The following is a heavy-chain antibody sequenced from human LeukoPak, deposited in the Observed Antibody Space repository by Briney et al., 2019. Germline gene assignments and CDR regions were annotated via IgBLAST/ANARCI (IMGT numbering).Heavy chain of an antibody. CDR2: IYYSGST. J-gene: IGHJ4*02. V-gene: IGHV4-39*01. CDR3: ARHNAVAATGDY. CDR1: GGSISGSSYY. Sequence: SETLSLTCTVSGGSISGSSYYWSWIRQPPGKGLEWIGSIYYSGSTYYNPSLKSRVTISVDTSKNQFSLKLSSVTAADTAVYYCARHNAVAATGDYWRQGTLVTVSS. D-gene: IGHD6-19*01.